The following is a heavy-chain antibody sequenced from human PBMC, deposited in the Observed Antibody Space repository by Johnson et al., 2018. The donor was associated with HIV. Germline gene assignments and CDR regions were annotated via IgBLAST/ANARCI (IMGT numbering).Heavy chain of an antibody. D-gene: IGHD2-21*02. CDR1: GFTFSSYG. V-gene: IGHV3-30*02. CDR3: AKDIGGDPNDAFDS. J-gene: IGHJ3*02. CDR2: IRYDGINK. Sequence: QVQLVESGGGVVQPGGSLRLSCAASGFTFSSYGMHWVRQAPGKGLEWVAFIRYDGINKYYADSVKGRFTVSRDNSKNTVYLQMNSLRAEDTALYYCAKDIGGDPNDAFDSWGQGTMVTVSS.